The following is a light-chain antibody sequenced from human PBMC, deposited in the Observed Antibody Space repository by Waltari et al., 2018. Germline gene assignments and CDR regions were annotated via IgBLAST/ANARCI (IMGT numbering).Light chain of an antibody. CDR3: AAWDDSLSVTYV. V-gene: IGLV1-47*01. CDR2: RDN. CDR1: NSNIGRNS. Sequence: QSVLTQPPATSGTSGQTSTSSCSGTNSNIGRNSVFWSQQLPGTAPKLLIYRDNQRPSGVPDRFSASKSGTSAALAIRGLRSEDEADYYCAAWDDSLSVTYVFGSGTRVTV. J-gene: IGLJ1*01.